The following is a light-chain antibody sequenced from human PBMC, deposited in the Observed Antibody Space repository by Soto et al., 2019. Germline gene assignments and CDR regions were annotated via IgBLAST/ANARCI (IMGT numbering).Light chain of an antibody. CDR3: QQHSNWPLT. V-gene: IGKV3D-11*01. J-gene: IGKJ4*01. CDR1: QGVSSY. Sequence: EIVLTQSPATLSLSPGERATLSCRASQGVSSYLAWYQQKPGQAPRLLIYDASNRATGIPARFSGSGPGTDFTLTISSLEPEDFAVYYCQQHSNWPLTFGGGTKVEIK. CDR2: DAS.